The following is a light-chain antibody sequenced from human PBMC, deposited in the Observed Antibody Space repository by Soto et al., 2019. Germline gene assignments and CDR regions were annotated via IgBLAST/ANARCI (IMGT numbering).Light chain of an antibody. CDR2: GAS. V-gene: IGKV3-15*01. CDR1: QSVRSN. Sequence: EIVMTQSPATVSVSPGERATLSCRASQSVRSNLAWYQQKPGQAPRLIIYGASTRATGIPARFIGSGSETDFTLTISSLQSEDFAVYYCQQYNNWPPFTFGPGTKVDIK. CDR3: QQYNNWPPFT. J-gene: IGKJ3*01.